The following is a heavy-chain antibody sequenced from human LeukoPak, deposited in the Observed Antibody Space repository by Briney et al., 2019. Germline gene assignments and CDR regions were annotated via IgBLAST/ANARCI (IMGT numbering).Heavy chain of an antibody. J-gene: IGHJ4*02. CDR1: GGSISGYY. CDR3: ARHGYYDPFDY. CDR2: IYYSGNS. V-gene: IGHV4-59*08. D-gene: IGHD1-26*01. Sequence: PSETLSLTCTVSGGSISGYYWSWIRQPPGKGLEWIGYIYYSGNSNYNPSLKSRVTISADTSKNQFSLKLSSVTAADTAVYYCARHGYYDPFDYWGQGTLVTVSS.